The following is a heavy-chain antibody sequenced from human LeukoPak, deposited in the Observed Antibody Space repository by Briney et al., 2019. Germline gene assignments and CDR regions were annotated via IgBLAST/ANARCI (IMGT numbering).Heavy chain of an antibody. CDR1: GYTFTSYD. J-gene: IGHJ4*02. CDR3: ARGPVGEPFDY. D-gene: IGHD1-26*01. V-gene: IGHV1-18*01. CDR2: ISAYNGNT. Sequence: ASVKVSCKASGYTFTSYDINWVRQATGQGLEWMGWISAYNGNTNYAQKLQGRVTMTTDTSTSTAYMELRSLRSDDTAVYYCARGPVGEPFDYWGQGTLVTVSS.